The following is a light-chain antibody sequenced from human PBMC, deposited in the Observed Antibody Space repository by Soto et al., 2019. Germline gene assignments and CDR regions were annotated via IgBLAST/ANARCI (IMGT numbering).Light chain of an antibody. Sequence: QSALTRPASVSGSPGQSITISCTGTSSDVGGYNYVSWYQQHPGKAPKLMIYDVTNRPSGVSNRFSGSKSGNTASLTISGLQPEYEADYYCSSYTSSSSVIFGGGTKLTVL. J-gene: IGLJ2*01. CDR1: SSDVGGYNY. V-gene: IGLV2-14*03. CDR2: DVT. CDR3: SSYTSSSSVI.